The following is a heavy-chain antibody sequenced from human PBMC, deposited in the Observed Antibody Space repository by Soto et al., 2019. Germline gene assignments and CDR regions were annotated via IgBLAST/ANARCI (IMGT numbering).Heavy chain of an antibody. CDR3: ARLPSVLPVVDM. Sequence: QVHLVQSGAEVKKPGSSVKVCCPASGGPFSNYALSWVRQAPGHGLEWMGGIIPISGTTDYAQKFQARVTITADESTNTAYMELSSLRADDTAVYYCARLPSVLPVVDMWGQGTLVTVSS. CDR1: GGPFSNYA. V-gene: IGHV1-69*01. CDR2: IIPISGTT. J-gene: IGHJ3*02.